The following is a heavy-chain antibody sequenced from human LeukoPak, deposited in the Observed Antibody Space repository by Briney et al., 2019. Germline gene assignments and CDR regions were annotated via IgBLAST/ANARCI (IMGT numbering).Heavy chain of an antibody. J-gene: IGHJ4*02. CDR3: SFATSGWKATLDY. V-gene: IGHV3-49*04. D-gene: IGHD6-19*01. CDR1: GITFRNSA. Sequence: GGSLRLSCTASGITFRNSAINWARQAPGKGLEWVGFITSNSNGATAEYATSVKGRFSISRDDSTSIAYLQMNSLKSEDTGVYYCSFATSGWKATLDYWGRGSPVTVSS. CDR2: ITSNSNGATA.